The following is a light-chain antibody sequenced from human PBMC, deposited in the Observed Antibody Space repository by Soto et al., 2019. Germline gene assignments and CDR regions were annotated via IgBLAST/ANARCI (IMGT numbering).Light chain of an antibody. V-gene: IGLV2-8*01. CDR3: LAYATTGSV. CDR1: SSDVGVYNY. CDR2: KAS. Sequence: QSALTQPPSASGSRGQSVTICCAGGSSDVGVYNYVSCDQQYPGEVPKLMIYKASERSSGVTDRFSGSKSGNTAFLTFSGVQAVGVADSQSLAYATTGSVFGSGSNATV. J-gene: IGLJ1*01.